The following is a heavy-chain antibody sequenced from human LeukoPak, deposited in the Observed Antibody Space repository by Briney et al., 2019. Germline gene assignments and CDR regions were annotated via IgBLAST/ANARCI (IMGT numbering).Heavy chain of an antibody. J-gene: IGHJ4*02. Sequence: GGSLRLSCSASGFTFSSYAMHWVRQAPGKGLEWVAVISYDGSNKYYADSVKGRFTISRDNAKNSLYLQMNSLRAEDTAVYYCATGDDYRTFDYWGQGTLVTVSS. V-gene: IGHV3-30-3*01. CDR1: GFTFSSYA. CDR3: ATGDDYRTFDY. D-gene: IGHD5-24*01. CDR2: ISYDGSNK.